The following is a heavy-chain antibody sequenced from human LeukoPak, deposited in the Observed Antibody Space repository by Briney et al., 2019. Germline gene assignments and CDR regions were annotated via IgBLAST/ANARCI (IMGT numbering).Heavy chain of an antibody. CDR3: TSLSL. J-gene: IGHJ4*02. CDR2: IRSKAYGGTT. Sequence: GGSLRLSCTASGFTFGDYAMSWVRQAPGKGLEWVSFIRSKAYGGTTEYAASVKGRFTISRDDSKSIAYLQMNSLKTEDTAVYYCTSLSLWGQGTLVTVSS. V-gene: IGHV3-49*04. CDR1: GFTFGDYA.